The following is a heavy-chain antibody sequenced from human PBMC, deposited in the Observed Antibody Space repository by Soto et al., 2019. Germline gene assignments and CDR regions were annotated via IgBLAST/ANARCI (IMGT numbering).Heavy chain of an antibody. J-gene: IGHJ4*02. CDR2: IYYSGST. CDR1: GGSISSGGYY. V-gene: IGHV4-31*03. D-gene: IGHD5-18*01. Sequence: QVQLQESGPGLVKPSQTLSLTCTVSGGSISSGGYYWSWIRQHPGKGLEWIGYIYYSGSTYYNPYLTSRVTXXVXTXXNQFSLKLSSVTAADTAVYYCARDRIQLWTRYFDYWGQGTLVTVSS. CDR3: ARDRIQLWTRYFDY.